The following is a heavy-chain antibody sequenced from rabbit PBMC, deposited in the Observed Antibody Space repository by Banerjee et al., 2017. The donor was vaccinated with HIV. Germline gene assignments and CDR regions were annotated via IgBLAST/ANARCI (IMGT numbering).Heavy chain of an antibody. D-gene: IGHD1-1*01. J-gene: IGHJ3*01. CDR3: ARDGGSAYLLHL. V-gene: IGHV1S40*01. CDR1: GFSFSTYN. Sequence: QSLEESGGDLVKPGASLTLTCTASGFSFSTYNVAWVRQAPGKGLEWIACIYTGSSGTTWYASWVNGRFTVSKTSSTAVTLQMTSLTAADTATYFCARDGGSAYLLHLWGQGTLVTVS. CDR2: IYTGSSGTT.